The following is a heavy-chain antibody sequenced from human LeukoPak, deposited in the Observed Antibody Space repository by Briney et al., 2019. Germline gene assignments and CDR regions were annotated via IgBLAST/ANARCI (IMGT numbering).Heavy chain of an antibody. CDR1: SGSISSYY. CDR3: AREASGRGLFDP. V-gene: IGHV4-59*01. D-gene: IGHD3-10*01. J-gene: IGHJ5*02. CDR2: IYYSGST. Sequence: PSETLSLTCTVSSGSISSYYWSWIRQAPGKGLGWIGYIYYSGSTNYNPSLKSRVTISVDTSKNQFSLKLSSVTAADTAVYYCAREASGRGLFDPWGQGTLVTVSS.